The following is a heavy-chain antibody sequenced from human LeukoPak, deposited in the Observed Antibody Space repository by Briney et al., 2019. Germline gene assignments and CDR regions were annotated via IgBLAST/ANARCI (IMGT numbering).Heavy chain of an antibody. V-gene: IGHV3-33*01. CDR3: ARDGSSGWYFAFDI. CDR1: GFTFSSYG. J-gene: IGHJ3*02. CDR2: IWYDGSNE. Sequence: GRSLRLSCAASGFTFSSYGMHWVRQAPGKGLEWVAVIWYDGSNEYYADSVKGRFTISRDNSKNTLYLQMNSLRAEDTAVYYCARDGSSGWYFAFDIWGQGTMVTVSS. D-gene: IGHD6-19*01.